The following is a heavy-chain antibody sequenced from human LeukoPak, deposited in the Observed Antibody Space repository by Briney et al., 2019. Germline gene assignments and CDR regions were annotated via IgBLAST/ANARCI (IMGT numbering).Heavy chain of an antibody. Sequence: ASVKVSCKASGYTFTSYDINWVRQATGQGLEWMGWMNPNSGNTGYAQKFQGRVTITRNTSISTAYMELSSLRSEDTAVYYCARAAYGSSSSWYRDFDYWGQGTLVTVSS. CDR2: MNPNSGNT. D-gene: IGHD6-13*01. V-gene: IGHV1-8*03. CDR1: GYTFTSYD. CDR3: ARAAYGSSSSWYRDFDY. J-gene: IGHJ4*02.